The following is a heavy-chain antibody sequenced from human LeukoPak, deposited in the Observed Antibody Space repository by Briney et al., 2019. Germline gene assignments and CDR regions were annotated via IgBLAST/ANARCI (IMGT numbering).Heavy chain of an antibody. V-gene: IGHV1-69*05. Sequence: SVKVSCKASGGTFSSYAISWVRQAPGQGLEWMGGIIPIFGTANYAQKFQGRVTITTDESTSTAYMELSSLRSEDTAVYYCARARYCTNGVCLEYFQHWGQGTLVTVSS. CDR3: ARARYCTNGVCLEYFQH. CDR2: IIPIFGTA. D-gene: IGHD2-8*01. J-gene: IGHJ1*01. CDR1: GGTFSSYA.